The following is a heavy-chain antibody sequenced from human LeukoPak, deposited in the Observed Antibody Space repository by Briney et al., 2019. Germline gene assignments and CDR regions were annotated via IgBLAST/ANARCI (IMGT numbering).Heavy chain of an antibody. J-gene: IGHJ4*02. CDR2: IYYSGST. Sequence: PSETLSLTCTVSGGSISSSSYYWGWIRQPPGKGLEWIGSIYYSGSTYYNPSLKSRVTISVDTSKNQFSLKLSSVTAADMAVYYCARGGYYFDYWGQGTLVTVSS. CDR3: ARGGYYFDY. CDR1: GGSISSSSYY. D-gene: IGHD3-16*01. V-gene: IGHV4-39*07.